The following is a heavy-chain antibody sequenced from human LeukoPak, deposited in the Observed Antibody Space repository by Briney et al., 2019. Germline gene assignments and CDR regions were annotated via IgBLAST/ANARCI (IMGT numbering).Heavy chain of an antibody. Sequence: GGSLRLSCAASGFTLSSYAMSWVRQAPGKGLEWVSAISGSGGSTYYADSVKGRFTISRDNSKNTPYLQMNSLRAEDTAVYYCARTPRAYCGGDCYFDYWGQGTLVTVSS. J-gene: IGHJ4*02. V-gene: IGHV3-23*01. CDR2: ISGSGGST. D-gene: IGHD2-21*01. CDR3: ARTPRAYCGGDCYFDY. CDR1: GFTLSSYA.